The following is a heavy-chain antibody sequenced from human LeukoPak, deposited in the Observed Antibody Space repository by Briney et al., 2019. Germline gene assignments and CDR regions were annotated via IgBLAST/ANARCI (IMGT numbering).Heavy chain of an antibody. Sequence: SETLSLTCTVSGGSISSYYWSWIRQPPGKGPEWIGYIYYSGGTKYNPSLKSRVTISADTSKNQFSLKLSSVTAADTAAYYCARHGAGSSGWTFDYWGQGTLVTVFS. CDR1: GGSISSYY. J-gene: IGHJ4*02. D-gene: IGHD6-19*01. CDR3: ARHGAGSSGWTFDY. CDR2: IYYSGGT. V-gene: IGHV4-59*08.